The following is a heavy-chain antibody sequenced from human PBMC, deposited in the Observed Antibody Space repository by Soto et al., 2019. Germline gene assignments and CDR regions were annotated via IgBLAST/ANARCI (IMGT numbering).Heavy chain of an antibody. J-gene: IGHJ5*02. D-gene: IGHD3-3*01. CDR2: IYYSGST. CDR3: ARAWIFGVVIIPWFDP. Sequence: SETLSLTCTVSGGSISSYYWSWIRQPPGKGLEWIGYIYYSGSTNYNPSLKSRVTISVDTSKNQFSLKLSSVTAADTAVYYCARAWIFGVVIIPWFDPWGQGTLVTDS. V-gene: IGHV4-59*01. CDR1: GGSISSYY.